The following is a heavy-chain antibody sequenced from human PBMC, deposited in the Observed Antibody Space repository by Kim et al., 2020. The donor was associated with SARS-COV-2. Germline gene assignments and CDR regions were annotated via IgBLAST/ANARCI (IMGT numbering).Heavy chain of an antibody. CDR3: AKWGGDTLRAFDI. J-gene: IGHJ3*02. V-gene: IGHV4-59*13. Sequence: ETLSLTCTVSGDSIRSYYWNWIRQSPGKGLEWIGFGYYSGSTRYNPSLKSRVTISVDTSKSQVSLKLTSVTAADTAVYYCAKWGGDTLRAFDIWGQGTMVTVSS. CDR1: GDSIRSYY. CDR2: GYYSGST. D-gene: IGHD1-26*01.